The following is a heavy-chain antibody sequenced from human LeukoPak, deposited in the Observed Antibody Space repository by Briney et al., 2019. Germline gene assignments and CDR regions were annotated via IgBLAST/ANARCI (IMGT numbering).Heavy chain of an antibody. CDR2: IYYTGST. CDR1: GGSISSYY. J-gene: IGHJ4*02. V-gene: IGHV4-59*08. CDR3: ARHPRAAAGTWFDY. Sequence: SETLSLTCTLSGGSISSYYWSWIRQPPGKGLEWIGYIYYTGSTNYNPSLESRVTISVDTSKKQFSLRLNSVTAPDTAVYYCARHPRAAAGTWFDYWGQGTLVTVSS. D-gene: IGHD6-13*01.